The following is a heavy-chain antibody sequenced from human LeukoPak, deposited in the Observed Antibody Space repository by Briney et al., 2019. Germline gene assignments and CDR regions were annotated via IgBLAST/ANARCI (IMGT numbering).Heavy chain of an antibody. CDR2: ISGGGGTT. CDR3: AKEFYFATAV. Sequence: GGCLRLSCAASGFSFSTYAMSGVRQAPRRGREWVSAISGGGGTTHYADSVKGRFTISRDNSKNTLYLQMDSLRAEDTAVYYCAKEFYFATAVWGQGTTVTVSS. CDR1: GFSFSTYA. J-gene: IGHJ6*02. D-gene: IGHD2-15*01. V-gene: IGHV3-23*01.